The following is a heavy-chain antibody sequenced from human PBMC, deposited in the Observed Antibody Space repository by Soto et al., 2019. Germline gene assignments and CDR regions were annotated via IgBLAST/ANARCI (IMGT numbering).Heavy chain of an antibody. CDR1: GGSFSGYY. CDR2: INHSGST. J-gene: IGHJ4*02. CDR3: ARGVYIWGSYRYYFDY. D-gene: IGHD3-16*01. V-gene: IGHV4-34*01. Sequence: QVQLQQWGAGLLKPSETLSLTCAVYGGSFSGYYWRWIRQPPGKGLEWIGEINHSGSTNYNPSLKSRVTISVDTSKNQFSLKLSSVTAADTAVYYCARGVYIWGSYRYYFDYWGQGTLATVSS.